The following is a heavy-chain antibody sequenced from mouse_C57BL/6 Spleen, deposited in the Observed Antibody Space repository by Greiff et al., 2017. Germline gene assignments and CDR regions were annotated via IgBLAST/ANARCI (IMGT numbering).Heavy chain of an antibody. CDR2: ISYDGSN. J-gene: IGHJ1*03. D-gene: IGHD1-1*01. Sequence: EVHLVESGPGLVKPSQSLSLTCSVTGYSITSGYYWNWIRQFPGNKLEWMGYISYDGSNNYNPSLKNRISITRDKSKNQFFLKLNSVTTEDTATCYCARGSPWYFDVWGTGTTVTVSS. CDR1: GYSITSGYY. V-gene: IGHV3-6*01. CDR3: ARGSPWYFDV.